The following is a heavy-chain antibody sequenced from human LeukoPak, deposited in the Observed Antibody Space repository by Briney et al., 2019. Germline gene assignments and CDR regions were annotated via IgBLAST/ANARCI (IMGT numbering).Heavy chain of an antibody. V-gene: IGHV4-34*01. CDR3: ARGGATMVRGVHGY. J-gene: IGHJ4*02. Sequence: SETLSLTCAVYGGSFSGYYWNWIRQPPGKGLEWIGEINHSVSTNYNPSLKSRVTISVDTSKNQFSLKLSSVTAADTAVYYCARGGATMVRGVHGYWGQGTLVTVSS. D-gene: IGHD3-10*01. CDR1: GGSFSGYY. CDR2: INHSVST.